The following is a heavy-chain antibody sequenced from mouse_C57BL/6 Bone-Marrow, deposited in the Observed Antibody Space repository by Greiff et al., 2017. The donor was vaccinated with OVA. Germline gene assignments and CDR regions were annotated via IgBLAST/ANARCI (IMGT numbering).Heavy chain of an antibody. D-gene: IGHD2-9*01. J-gene: IGHJ3*01. CDR3: ARDGPYYGYDVLAY. CDR1: GFTFSSYA. Sequence: EVQLQQSGGGLVKPEGSLKLSCAASGFTFSSYAMSWVRQTPEKRLEWVATISDGGSYTYYPDNVKGRFTISRDNAKNNLYLQMSHLKSEDTAMYYCARDGPYYGYDVLAYWGQGTLVTVSA. CDR2: ISDGGSYT. V-gene: IGHV5-4*01.